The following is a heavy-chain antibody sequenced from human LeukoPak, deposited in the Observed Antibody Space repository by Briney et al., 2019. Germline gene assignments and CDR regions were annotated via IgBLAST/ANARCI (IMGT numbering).Heavy chain of an antibody. CDR2: IYYSGST. D-gene: IGHD1-20*01. CDR3: ARAEYNWREIDY. J-gene: IGHJ4*02. CDR1: GGSISSYY. Sequence: SETLSLTCTVSGGSISSYYWSWIRQPPGKGLEWIGYIYYSGSTNYNPSHKSRVTISVDTSKNQFSLKLSSVTAADTAVYYCARAEYNWREIDYWGQGTLVTVSS. V-gene: IGHV4-59*01.